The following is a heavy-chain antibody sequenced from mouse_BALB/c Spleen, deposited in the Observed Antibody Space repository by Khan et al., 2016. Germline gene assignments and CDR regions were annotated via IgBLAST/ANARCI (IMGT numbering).Heavy chain of an antibody. CDR2: ISYRGYS. CDR1: GYSITSDYA. J-gene: IGHJ3*01. CDR3: AKGRRKAWFAY. V-gene: IGHV3-2*02. Sequence: EVQLQESGPGLVKPSQSLSLTCTVTGYSITSDYAWNWIRQFPGNKLEWMGSISYRGYSSYNPYLKSRISITRDTSKNQFFLQLNSVTPDDTATYYCAKGRRKAWFAYWGQGTLVTVSA.